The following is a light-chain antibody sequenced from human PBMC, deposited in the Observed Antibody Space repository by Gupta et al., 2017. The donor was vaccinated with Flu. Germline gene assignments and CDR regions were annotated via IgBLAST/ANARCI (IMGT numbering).Light chain of an antibody. J-gene: IGKJ1*01. CDR2: KAS. Sequence: SPSTLSASVGDRVTITCRASQSISSWLAWYQQKPGKAPKLLIYKASNLESGVPSRFSGSGSGTEFTLTISSLQPDDFATYYCQQYNSYSTFGQGTKVEIK. CDR1: QSISSW. CDR3: QQYNSYST. V-gene: IGKV1-5*03.